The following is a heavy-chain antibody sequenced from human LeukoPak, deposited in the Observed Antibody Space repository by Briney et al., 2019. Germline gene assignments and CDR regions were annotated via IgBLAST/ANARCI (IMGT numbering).Heavy chain of an antibody. D-gene: IGHD6-13*01. Sequence: PGGSLRLSCAASGFTFSSYWMSWVRQAPGKGLEWVANIKQDGSEKYYVDSVKGRFTISRDNAKNSLYLQMNSLRAEDTAVYYCARASGRYSSSWYPRDAFDIWGQGTMVTVSS. J-gene: IGHJ3*02. V-gene: IGHV3-7*01. CDR1: GFTFSSYW. CDR2: IKQDGSEK. CDR3: ARASGRYSSSWYPRDAFDI.